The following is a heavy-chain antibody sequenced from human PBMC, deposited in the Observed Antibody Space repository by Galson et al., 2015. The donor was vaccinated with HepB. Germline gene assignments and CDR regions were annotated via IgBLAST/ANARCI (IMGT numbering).Heavy chain of an antibody. D-gene: IGHD3-22*01. CDR2: ISAYNGNT. CDR3: ARGYYYDSSGYHFDY. CDR1: GYTFTSYG. Sequence: QSGAEVKKPGESLKISCKASGYTFTSYGISWVRQAPGQGLEWMGWISAYNGNTNYAQKLQGRVTMTTDTSTSTAYMELRSLRSDDTAVYYCARGYYYDSSGYHFDYWGQGTLVTVSS. V-gene: IGHV1-18*01. J-gene: IGHJ4*02.